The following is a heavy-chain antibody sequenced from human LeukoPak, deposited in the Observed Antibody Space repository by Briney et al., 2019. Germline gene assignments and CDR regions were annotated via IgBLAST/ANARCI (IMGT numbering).Heavy chain of an antibody. CDR1: GFTFSSYS. CDR3: ARCGTGALYADDAFDF. Sequence: TGGSLRLSCAASGFTFSSYSMNWVRQAPGKGLEWVSSISSSSSYIYYADSVKGRFTISRDNAKNSLYLQMNSLRAEDTAVYYCARCGTGALYADDAFDFWGQGTMVTVSS. D-gene: IGHD2-8*02. CDR2: ISSSSSYI. V-gene: IGHV3-21*01. J-gene: IGHJ3*01.